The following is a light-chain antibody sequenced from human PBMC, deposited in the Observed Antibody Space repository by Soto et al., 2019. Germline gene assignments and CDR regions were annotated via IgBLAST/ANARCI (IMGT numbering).Light chain of an antibody. CDR2: GAS. V-gene: IGKV3-20*01. Sequence: EIVLTQSPGTLSLSPGDRASLSCRASQSVSSSYLAWYQQKPRKAPRLLIYGASNRATGIPDRLSGGGSGTVFTLTIRRLEPEDSAVYYCQQYGSSGTFGQGTKVDIK. CDR1: QSVSSSY. CDR3: QQYGSSGT. J-gene: IGKJ1*01.